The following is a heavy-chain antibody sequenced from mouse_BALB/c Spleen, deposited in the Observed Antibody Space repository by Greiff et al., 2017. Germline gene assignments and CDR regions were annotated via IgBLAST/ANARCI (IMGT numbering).Heavy chain of an antibody. V-gene: IGHV14-3*02. CDR1: GFNIKDTY. CDR2: IDPANGNT. D-gene: IGHD1-1*01. Sequence: VQLQQSGAELVKPGASVKLSCTASGFNIKDTYMHWVKQRPEQGLEWIGRIDPANGNTKYDPKFQGKATITADTSSNTAYLQLSSLTSEDTAVYYCARSTTPDYYAMDYWGQGTSVTVSS. J-gene: IGHJ4*01. CDR3: ARSTTPDYYAMDY.